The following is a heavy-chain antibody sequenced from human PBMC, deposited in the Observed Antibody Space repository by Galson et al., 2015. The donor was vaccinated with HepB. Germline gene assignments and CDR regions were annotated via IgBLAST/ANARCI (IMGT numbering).Heavy chain of an antibody. CDR3: ASTTIVGALSPDDAFDI. CDR2: INPSGGST. J-gene: IGHJ3*02. CDR1: GYTFTSYY. D-gene: IGHD1-26*01. Sequence: SVKVSCKASGYTFTSYYMHWVRQAPGQGLEWMGIINPSGGSTSYAQKFQGRVTMTRDTSTSTVYMELSSLRSEDTAVYYCASTTIVGALSPDDAFDIWGQGTMVTVSA. V-gene: IGHV1-46*01.